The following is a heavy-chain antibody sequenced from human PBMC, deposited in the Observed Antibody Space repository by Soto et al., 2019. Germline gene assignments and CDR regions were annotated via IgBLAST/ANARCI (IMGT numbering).Heavy chain of an antibody. V-gene: IGHV3-48*02. J-gene: IGHJ6*02. Sequence: GSLRLACVASRFTFSSYSMNWVRQAPGKGLEWVSYISYSSSTIYYADSARGRFTISRENAKNSLYLQMKSMREDDTAVYYCVRGILTDTYYYDGMDVWGQGTTVTVSS. CDR2: ISYSSSTI. CDR1: RFTFSSYS. D-gene: IGHD3-9*01. CDR3: VRGILTDTYYYDGMDV.